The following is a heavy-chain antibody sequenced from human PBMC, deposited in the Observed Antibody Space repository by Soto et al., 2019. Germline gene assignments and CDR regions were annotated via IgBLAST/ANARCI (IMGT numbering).Heavy chain of an antibody. V-gene: IGHV1-2*02. D-gene: IGHD4-4*01. Sequence: ASVKVSCKASGYTFTDYYIHWVRQAPGQGLEWMGWINPNGGATLYAQKFRGRVTMTRDTSITTVYMELSRLTSDDTAVYYCARVKDYRSCMDVWGQGTTVTVSS. CDR2: INPNGGAT. J-gene: IGHJ6*02. CDR3: ARVKDYRSCMDV. CDR1: GYTFTDYY.